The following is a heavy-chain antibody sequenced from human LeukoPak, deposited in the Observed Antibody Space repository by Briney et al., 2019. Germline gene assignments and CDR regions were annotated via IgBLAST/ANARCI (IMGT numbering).Heavy chain of an antibody. Sequence: GGSLRLSCAASAFTFSSYAMSWVRQAPGGGLEWVSGISISGDVTYYADAVQGRFIISRDNSRNTVYLQMNSLRVEDTAVYYCANEEVPNDYWGQGTLVTVSS. J-gene: IGHJ4*02. D-gene: IGHD4/OR15-4a*01. V-gene: IGHV3-23*01. CDR3: ANEEVPNDY. CDR2: ISISGDVT. CDR1: AFTFSSYA.